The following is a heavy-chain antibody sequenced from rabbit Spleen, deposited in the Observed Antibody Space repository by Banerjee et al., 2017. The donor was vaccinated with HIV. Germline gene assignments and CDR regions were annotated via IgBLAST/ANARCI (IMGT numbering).Heavy chain of an antibody. D-gene: IGHD1-1*01. V-gene: IGHV1S7*01. CDR3: VRGASGSGYYSL. Sequence: QLKESGGGLVQTGGSLKLSCKASGFTLSSYYMNWVRQAPGKGLEWIGYIDPVFGITYYANWVNGRFSISSHDAQNTLYLQLHSLTAADTATYFCVRGASGSGYYSLWGPGTLVTVS. CDR1: GFTLSSYY. J-gene: IGHJ4*01. CDR2: IDPVFGIT.